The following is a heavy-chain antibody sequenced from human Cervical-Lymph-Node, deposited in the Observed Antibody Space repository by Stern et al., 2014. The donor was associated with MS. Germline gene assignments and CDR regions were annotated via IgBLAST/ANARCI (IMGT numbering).Heavy chain of an antibody. V-gene: IGHV1-18*04. J-gene: IGHJ4*02. D-gene: IGHD6-25*01. CDR3: ARSGTRVPRGY. CDR2: ISAYNGNT. Sequence: VQLVESGPEVKKPGASVKVSCKASGYTFTSHGIAWVRQAPGQGLEWMGWISAYNGNTNYERKLQGRVTLTTNTTTSTAYMELRSLRSDDTAIYFCARSGTRVPRGYWGQGTLITVSS. CDR1: GYTFTSHG.